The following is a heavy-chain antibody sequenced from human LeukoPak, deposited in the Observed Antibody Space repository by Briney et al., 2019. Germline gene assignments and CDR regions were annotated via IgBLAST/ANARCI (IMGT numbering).Heavy chain of an antibody. V-gene: IGHV1-69*04. CDR3: ASAAVIWYFDL. CDR1: GVTFSNYG. CDR2: IIPFLDVT. D-gene: IGHD6-25*01. J-gene: IGHJ2*01. Sequence: GSSVKVPCKASGVTFSNYGFSWVRQAPGQGLEWMGRIIPFLDVTTYAQKFQDRVTISADKSTNIVYMEINSLKSEDTAVYFCASAAVIWYFDLWGRGSLVTVSS.